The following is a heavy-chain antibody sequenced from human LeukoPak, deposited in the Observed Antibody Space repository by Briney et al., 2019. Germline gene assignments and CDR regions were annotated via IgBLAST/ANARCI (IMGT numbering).Heavy chain of an antibody. CDR1: GFTFSDYH. CDR2: ISSSGSTI. CDR3: ARDGYSGYYYYGMDV. J-gene: IGHJ6*02. D-gene: IGHD5-12*01. V-gene: IGHV3-11*01. Sequence: GGSLRLSCAASGFTFSDYHMSWIRQAPGKGLEWVSYISSSGSTIYYADSVKGRFTISRDNAKNSLYLQMNSLRAEDTAVYYCARDGYSGYYYYGMDVWGQGTTVTVSS.